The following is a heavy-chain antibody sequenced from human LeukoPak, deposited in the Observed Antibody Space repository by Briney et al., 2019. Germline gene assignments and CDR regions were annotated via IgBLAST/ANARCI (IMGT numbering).Heavy chain of an antibody. CDR2: VNRDGSET. Sequence: GGSLRLSCAASGFTVSSFAMSWVRQAPGRGPEWVANVNRDGSETYYLDSVKGRFTISKDNAKNSLYLQMNSLRAEDTALYHCARNNGMDVWGQGTTVIVSS. CDR3: ARNNGMDV. CDR1: GFTVSSFA. V-gene: IGHV3-7*03. J-gene: IGHJ6*02.